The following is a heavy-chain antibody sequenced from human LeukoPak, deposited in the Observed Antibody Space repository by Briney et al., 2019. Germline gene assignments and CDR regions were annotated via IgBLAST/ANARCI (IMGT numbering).Heavy chain of an antibody. CDR2: IKQDGSEK. V-gene: IGHV3-7*01. Sequence: PGGSLRLSCAASGFTFSSYWMSWVRQAPGKGLEWVANIKQDGSEKYYVDSVKGRFTISRDNAKNSPYLQMNSLRAEDTAVYYCARESNLYDSSGYYIPPYYFDYWGQGTLVTVSS. CDR1: GFTFSSYW. D-gene: IGHD3-22*01. J-gene: IGHJ4*02. CDR3: ARESNLYDSSGYYIPPYYFDY.